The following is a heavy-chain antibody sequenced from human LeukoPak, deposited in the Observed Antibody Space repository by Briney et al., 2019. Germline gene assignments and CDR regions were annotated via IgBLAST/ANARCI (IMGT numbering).Heavy chain of an antibody. CDR3: ARGGRDYGDYPLFQH. CDR2: VYYSGST. D-gene: IGHD4-17*01. CDR1: GGSISSYY. Sequence: SETLSLTCTVSGGSISSYYWSWTRQPPGKGLEWLGYVYYSGSTNYNPSLKSRVTISVDTSKNQFSLKLSSVTAADTAVYYCARGGRDYGDYPLFQHWGQGTLVTVSS. J-gene: IGHJ1*01. V-gene: IGHV4-59*12.